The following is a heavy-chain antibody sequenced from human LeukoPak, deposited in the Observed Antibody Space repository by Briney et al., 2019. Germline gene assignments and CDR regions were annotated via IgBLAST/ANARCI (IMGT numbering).Heavy chain of an antibody. V-gene: IGHV3-23*01. CDR3: AKGQTYYDTLTGYPRYYYYGMDV. CDR1: GFTFSTHA. J-gene: IGHJ6*02. Sequence: PGGSLRLSCAASGFTFSTHAMSWVRQAPGKGLEWVSAVTSGGSTYNAGSVKGRFTISRDDSKNMLYLQMNSLRAEDTAVYYCAKGQTYYDTLTGYPRYYYYGMDVWGQGTTVTVAS. CDR2: VTSGGST. D-gene: IGHD3-9*01.